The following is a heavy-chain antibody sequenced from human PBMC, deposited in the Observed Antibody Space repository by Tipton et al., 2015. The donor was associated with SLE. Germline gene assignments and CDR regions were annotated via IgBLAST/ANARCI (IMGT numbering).Heavy chain of an antibody. CDR3: ARAGAAAALDY. D-gene: IGHD6-13*01. CDR2: INHSGST. Sequence: TLSLTCAVYGGSFSGYYWSWIRQPPGKGLEWIGEINHSGSTNYNPSLKSRVTISVDTSKNQFSLKLSPVTAADTAVYYCARAGAAAALDYWGQGTLVTVSS. CDR1: GGSFSGYY. J-gene: IGHJ4*02. V-gene: IGHV4-34*01.